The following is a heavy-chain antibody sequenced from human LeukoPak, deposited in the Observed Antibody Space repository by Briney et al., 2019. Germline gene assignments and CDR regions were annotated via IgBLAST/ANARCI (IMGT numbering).Heavy chain of an antibody. CDR1: ELQA. Sequence: GGSLRLSCATSELQAMTWVRQGPGKGLEWVSAISRSGGSTYYADSVKGRFTISRDKSNNTLFLQMNSLRAEDTAVYYCAKLGGKTANGDEYYGMDVWGQGTTVTVSS. D-gene: IGHD3-10*01. V-gene: IGHV3-23*01. J-gene: IGHJ6*02. CDR3: AKLGGKTANGDEYYGMDV. CDR2: ISRSGGST.